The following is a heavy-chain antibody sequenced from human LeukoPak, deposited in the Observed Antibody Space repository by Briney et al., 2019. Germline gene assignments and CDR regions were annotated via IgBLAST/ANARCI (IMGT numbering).Heavy chain of an antibody. CDR2: ISRSGSTI. V-gene: IGHV3-48*03. CDR1: GFTFSSYE. CDR3: ARDRDCSTTSCYDGHFDY. J-gene: IGHJ4*02. D-gene: IGHD2-2*01. Sequence: GGSLRLSCVASGFTFSSYEMNWDRQAPGKGLEWVSYISRSGSTIYYADSVKGRFTISRDNAKKSLFLQMNSLRAEDTAVYYCARDRDCSTTSCYDGHFDYWGQGTLVTVSS.